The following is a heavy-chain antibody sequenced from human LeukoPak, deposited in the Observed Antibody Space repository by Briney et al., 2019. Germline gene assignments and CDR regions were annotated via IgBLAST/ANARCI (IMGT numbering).Heavy chain of an antibody. CDR2: ISYDGSNK. J-gene: IGHJ4*02. V-gene: IGHV3-30-3*01. CDR3: ARSMVRGVIGSHFDY. CDR1: GFTFSSYA. Sequence: GGSLRLSSAASGFTFSSYAMHWVRQAPGKGLEWVAVISYDGSNKYYADSVKGRFTISRDNSKNTLYLQMNSLRAEDTAVYYCARSMVRGVIGSHFDYWGQGTLVTVSS. D-gene: IGHD3-10*01.